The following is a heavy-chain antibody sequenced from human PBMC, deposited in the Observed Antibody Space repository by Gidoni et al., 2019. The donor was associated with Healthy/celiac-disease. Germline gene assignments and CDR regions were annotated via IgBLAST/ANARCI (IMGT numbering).Heavy chain of an antibody. CDR2: INSDGSST. CDR1: GLTFSSSW. D-gene: IGHD3-22*01. J-gene: IGHJ3*02. Sequence: EVQLVESGGGLVQPGGSLRLSCAASGLTFSSSWMHWVRQAPGTWLVWVSRINSDGSSTSYADSVKGRFTISRDNAKNTLYLQMNSLRAEDTAVYYCARAEYYYDSSGLYDAFDIWGQGTMVTVSS. CDR3: ARAEYYYDSSGLYDAFDI. V-gene: IGHV3-74*01.